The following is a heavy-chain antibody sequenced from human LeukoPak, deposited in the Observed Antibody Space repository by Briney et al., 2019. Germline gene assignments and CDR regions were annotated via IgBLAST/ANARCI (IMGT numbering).Heavy chain of an antibody. J-gene: IGHJ4*02. CDR1: GGSFSGYY. CDR3: ARATYSGYEYFDY. Sequence: KPSETLSLTCAVYGGSFSGYYLSWIRQPPGKGLEWIGEINHSGSTNYNPSLKSRVTISVDTSKNQFSLKLSSVTAADTAVYYCARATYSGYEYFDYWGQGTLVTVSS. V-gene: IGHV4-34*01. CDR2: INHSGST. D-gene: IGHD5-12*01.